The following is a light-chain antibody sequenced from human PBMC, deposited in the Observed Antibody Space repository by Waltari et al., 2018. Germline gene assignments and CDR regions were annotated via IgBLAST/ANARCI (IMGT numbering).Light chain of an antibody. Sequence: QSVLTQPPSASGTPGQRVTISCSGSISNLGTNYVYWYQQFPGTAPKLLIQRNKQRPSGVTDRFSGSKAGTSASLAISGLRSEDEADYYCASWDDSLSVGVFGGGTKLTVL. CDR3: ASWDDSLSVGV. CDR1: ISNLGTNY. J-gene: IGLJ3*02. V-gene: IGLV1-47*01. CDR2: RNK.